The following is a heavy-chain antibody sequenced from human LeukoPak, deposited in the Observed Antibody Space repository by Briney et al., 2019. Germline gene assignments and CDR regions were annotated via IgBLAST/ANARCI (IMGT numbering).Heavy chain of an antibody. Sequence: GGSLRLSCEASGFPFSNYFMPWVRQAPGEGLMWVSRINAGGSSANYADSVKGRFTVSRDNAKNTLYLQMNGLRVEDTAVYFCVRDDYGMDVRGQGTAVVVSS. CDR3: VRDDYGMDV. V-gene: IGHV3-74*01. CDR1: GFPFSNYF. J-gene: IGHJ6*02. CDR2: INAGGSSA.